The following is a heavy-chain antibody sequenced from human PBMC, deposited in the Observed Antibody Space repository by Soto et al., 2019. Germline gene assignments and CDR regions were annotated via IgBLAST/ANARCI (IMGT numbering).Heavy chain of an antibody. CDR3: ARDCSSSWSPLVRWFDP. V-gene: IGHV3-7*01. J-gene: IGHJ5*02. CDR1: GFTFSSYW. CDR2: IKQDGSEK. Sequence: PGGSLRLSCAASGFTFSSYWMSWVRQAPGKGLEWVANIKQDGSEKYYVDSVKGRFTISRDNAKNSLYLQMNSLRAEDTAVYYCARDCSSSWSPLVRWFDPWGQGTLVTVSS. D-gene: IGHD6-13*01.